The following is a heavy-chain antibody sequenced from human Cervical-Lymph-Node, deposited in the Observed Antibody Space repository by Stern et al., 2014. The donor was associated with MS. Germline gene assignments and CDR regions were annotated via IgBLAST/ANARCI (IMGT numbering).Heavy chain of an antibody. J-gene: IGHJ4*02. CDR2: ISSSGGT. CDR1: GGSTSSYY. D-gene: IGHD6-6*01. CDR3: ARGYTTSSGRPDY. Sequence: VQLVESGPGLVKPSETLSLTCTVSGGSTSSYYWSWIRQPPGKGLEWIGYISSSGGTKYKPSLKSRVTISLDTSKNQFSLNLSSVTAADTAVYYCARGYTTSSGRPDYWGQGTLVTVSS. V-gene: IGHV4-59*08.